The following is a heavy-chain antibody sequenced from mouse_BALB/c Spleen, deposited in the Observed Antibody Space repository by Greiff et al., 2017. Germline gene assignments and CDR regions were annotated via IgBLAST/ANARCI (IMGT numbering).Heavy chain of an antibody. J-gene: IGHJ2*01. Sequence: EVKLVESGGGLVKPGGSLKLSCAASGFTFSSYTMSWVRQTPEKRLEWVATISSGGSYTYYPDSVKGRFTISRDNAKNTLYLQMSSLKSEDTAMYYCTRDLAPHYFDYWGQGTTLTVSS. CDR1: GFTFSSYT. V-gene: IGHV5-6-4*01. CDR2: ISSGGSYT. CDR3: TRDLAPHYFDY. D-gene: IGHD1-3*01.